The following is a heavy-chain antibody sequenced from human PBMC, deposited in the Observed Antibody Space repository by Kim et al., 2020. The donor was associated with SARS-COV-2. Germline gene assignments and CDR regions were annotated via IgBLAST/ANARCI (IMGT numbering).Heavy chain of an antibody. CDR3: AGDGWGYLDSSGSVHTVLDD. CDR2: ISSTSAYI. Sequence: GGSLRLSCAASGFSFSRYTMTWVRQAPGKGLESVSTISSTSAYIYYGESVKGRFTISRDNAKNSVYLQMNSLGAEDTAVYYCAGDGWGYLDSSGSVHTVLDDWGRGTLLSV. V-gene: IGHV3-21*01. CDR1: GFSFSRYT. D-gene: IGHD3-22*01. J-gene: IGHJ1*01.